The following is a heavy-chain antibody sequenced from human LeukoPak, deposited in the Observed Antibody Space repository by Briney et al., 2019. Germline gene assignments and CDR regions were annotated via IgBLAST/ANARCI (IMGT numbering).Heavy chain of an antibody. CDR2: ISGSGGST. D-gene: IGHD3-3*01. CDR3: AKDQIPRGSGFWSGYYHDAFDI. V-gene: IGHV3-23*01. Sequence: PGGSLRLSCAASGFTFSSYAMSWVRQAPGKGLEWASAISGSGGSTYYADSVKGRFTISRDNSKNTLYLQMNSLRAEDTAVYYCAKDQIPRGSGFWSGYYHDAFDIWGQGTMVTVSS. CDR1: GFTFSSYA. J-gene: IGHJ3*02.